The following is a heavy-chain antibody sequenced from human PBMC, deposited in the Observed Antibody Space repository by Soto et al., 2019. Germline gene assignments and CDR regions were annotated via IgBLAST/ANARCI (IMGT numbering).Heavy chain of an antibody. V-gene: IGHV3-30*18. Sequence: QVQLVESGGGVVQPGRSLRLSCAASGFTFSSYGMHWVRQAPGKGLEWVAVISYDGSNKYYADSVKGRFTISRDNSKNTXXLQMNSLRAEDTAVYYCAKILQLGDYAYYYDGMDVWGQGTTVTVSS. CDR1: GFTFSSYG. CDR3: AKILQLGDYAYYYDGMDV. CDR2: ISYDGSNK. J-gene: IGHJ6*02. D-gene: IGHD4-17*01.